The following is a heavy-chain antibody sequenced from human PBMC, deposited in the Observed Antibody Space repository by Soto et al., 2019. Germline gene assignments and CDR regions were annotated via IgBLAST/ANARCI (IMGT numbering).Heavy chain of an antibody. Sequence: EVQLLESGGGLVQPGGSLRLSCAASGFTFSSYAMSWVRQAPGRGLEWVSSISGSGGTTNHADSGKGRFTISRDNSKNTLYLHMNSLRAEDTAVYYCAKRIATAGRYYAFDIWGQGTMVTVSS. CDR1: GFTFSSYA. CDR2: ISGSGGTT. V-gene: IGHV3-23*01. D-gene: IGHD6-13*01. CDR3: AKRIATAGRYYAFDI. J-gene: IGHJ3*02.